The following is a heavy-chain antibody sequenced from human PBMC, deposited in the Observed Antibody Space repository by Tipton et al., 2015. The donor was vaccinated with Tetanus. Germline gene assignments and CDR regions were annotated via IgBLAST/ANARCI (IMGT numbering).Heavy chain of an antibody. CDR2: ISSSGTTM. J-gene: IGHJ5*02. CDR1: GLNFKTLG. V-gene: IGHV3-48*02. CDR3: VNFATS. Sequence: GSLRLSCAASGLNFKTLGINWVRQAPGKGLEWISYISSSGTTMYYADSVKGRFTISRDNAKNSLFLQMNSLRDEETAVYYCVNFATSWGQGTLVTVSS.